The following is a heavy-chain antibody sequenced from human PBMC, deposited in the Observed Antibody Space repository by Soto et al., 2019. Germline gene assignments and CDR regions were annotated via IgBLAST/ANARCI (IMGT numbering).Heavy chain of an antibody. V-gene: IGHV3-13*01. J-gene: IGHJ3*02. CDR3: ARGGGFGEQYSDAFDI. CDR2: IGTSGHA. CDR1: GFTFSGHG. Sequence: EVQLVETGGGLVQAGGSLRLSCAASGFTFSGHGMHWVRQAAGESLEWVSVIGTSGHAFYADSVKGRFTITREDAKNSVYRQMNSLRDGDTAVYYCARGGGFGEQYSDAFDIWGQGTMVTVSS. D-gene: IGHD3-10*01.